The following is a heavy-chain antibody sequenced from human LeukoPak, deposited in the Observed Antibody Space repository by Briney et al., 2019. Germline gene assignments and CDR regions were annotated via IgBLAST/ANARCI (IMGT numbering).Heavy chain of an antibody. CDR2: IHYNGNT. CDR3: ARGAMGGANWFDP. V-gene: IGHV4-31*03. Sequence: SETLSLTCTVSGGSISSGGYYWSWIRQHPGKDLEWIGYIHYNGNTYYNPSLKSRVTISVDTSKNHFSLKLSSVTAADTAVFYCARGAMGGANWFDPWGQGTLVTVSS. J-gene: IGHJ5*02. CDR1: GGSISSGGYY. D-gene: IGHD5-18*01.